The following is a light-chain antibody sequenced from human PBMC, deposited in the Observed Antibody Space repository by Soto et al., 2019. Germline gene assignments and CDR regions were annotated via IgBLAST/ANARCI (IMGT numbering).Light chain of an antibody. CDR1: SSDVGSNT. V-gene: IGLV1-44*01. CDR3: SSYTRSVSLV. Sequence: QSVLTQPPSASATPGQRVTISCSGRSSDVGSNTVNWYQQFPGAAPKLLIYSNDQRPSGVPDRFSASKSGTSASLAISGLQSEDEADYYCSSYTRSVSLVSGTGTNVNGL. J-gene: IGLJ1*01. CDR2: SND.